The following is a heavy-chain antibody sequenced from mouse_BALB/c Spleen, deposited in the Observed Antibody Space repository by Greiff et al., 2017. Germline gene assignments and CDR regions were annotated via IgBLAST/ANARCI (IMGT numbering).Heavy chain of an antibody. D-gene: IGHD2-4*01. CDR1: GYSFTSYW. CDR3: TMEGYYDYLYYAMDY. CDR2: IYPGNSDT. J-gene: IGHJ4*01. V-gene: IGHV1-5*01. Sequence: VQLQQSGTVLARPGASVKMSCKASGYSFTSYWMHWVKQRPGQGLEWIGAIYPGNSDTSYNQKFKGKAKLTAVTSASTAYMELSSLTNEDSAVYYCTMEGYYDYLYYAMDYWGQGTSVTVSS.